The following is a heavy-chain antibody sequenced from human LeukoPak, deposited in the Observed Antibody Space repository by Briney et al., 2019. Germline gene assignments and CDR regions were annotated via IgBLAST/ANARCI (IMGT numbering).Heavy chain of an antibody. CDR3: ARGPGTYGMDV. J-gene: IGHJ6*02. CDR2: IYTGGST. Sequence: GGSLRLSCAASGFTVSVNYMSWVRQAPGKGLEWVSVIYTGGSTYYADSVRGRLTISRDNSKNILYLEMNSLRAEDTAVYYCARGPGTYGMDVWGQGTTVTVSS. CDR1: GFTVSVNY. V-gene: IGHV3-53*01. D-gene: IGHD6-13*01.